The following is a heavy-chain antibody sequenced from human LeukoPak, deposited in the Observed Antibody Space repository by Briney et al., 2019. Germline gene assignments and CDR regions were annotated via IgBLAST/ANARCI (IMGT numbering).Heavy chain of an antibody. V-gene: IGHV1-69*13. D-gene: IGHD2-2*01. CDR1: GGTFSSYA. Sequence: EASVKVSGKASGGTFSSYAISWVRQAPGQGLEWMGGIIPIFGTANYAQKFQGRVTITADESTSTAYMELSSLRSEDTAVYYCARVEYQLLPSRNYFDYRGQGTLVTVSS. J-gene: IGHJ4*02. CDR3: ARVEYQLLPSRNYFDY. CDR2: IIPIFGTA.